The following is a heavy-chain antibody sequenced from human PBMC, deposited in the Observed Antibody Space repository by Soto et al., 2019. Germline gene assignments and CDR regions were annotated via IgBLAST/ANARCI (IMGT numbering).Heavy chain of an antibody. V-gene: IGHV3-30*03. D-gene: IGHD5-18*01. CDR1: GFTFSSYG. J-gene: IGHJ6*02. CDR3: ARSYSYGFGSGHYGYGMDV. Sequence: PGGSLRLSCAASGFTFSSYGMHWVRQAPGKGLEWVAVISYDGSNKYYADSVKGRFTISRDNTKNTLYLQMNSLRAEDTAVYYCARSYSYGFGSGHYGYGMDVWGQGTTVTVSS. CDR2: ISYDGSNK.